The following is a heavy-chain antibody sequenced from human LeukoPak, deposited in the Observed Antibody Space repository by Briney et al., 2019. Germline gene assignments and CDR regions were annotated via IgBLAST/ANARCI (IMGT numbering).Heavy chain of an antibody. V-gene: IGHV1-24*01. CDR1: GYTLTELS. CDR3: GTMRGNPGAFDI. J-gene: IGHJ3*02. D-gene: IGHD3-22*01. Sequence: ASVKVSCKVSGYTLTELSMHWVRQAPGKGLEWMGGFDPEDGETIYAQKFQGRVTMTEDTSTDTAYMEPSSLRSEDTAVYYCGTMRGNPGAFDIWGQGTMVTVSS. CDR2: FDPEDGET.